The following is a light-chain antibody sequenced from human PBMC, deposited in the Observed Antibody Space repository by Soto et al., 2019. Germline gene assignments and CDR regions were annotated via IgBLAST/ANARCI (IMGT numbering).Light chain of an antibody. CDR2: AVS. CDR3: QHSYGTPRT. CDR1: QGIRND. Sequence: IQMTQSPSSLSASVGDRVTITCRASQGIRNDLGWYQQRPGKAPKVLIYAVSSLQSGVPSRFSGSGSGTDFTLTITSLQPEDSATYYCQHSYGTPRTFGQGTKVDIK. J-gene: IGKJ1*01. V-gene: IGKV1-39*01.